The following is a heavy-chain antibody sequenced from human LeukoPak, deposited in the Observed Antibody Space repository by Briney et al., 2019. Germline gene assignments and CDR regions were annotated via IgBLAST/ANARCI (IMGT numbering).Heavy chain of an antibody. CDR1: GYTFTSYD. CDR3: ARGSPGPPDIVVVVAAKLWYGMDV. Sequence: ASVKVSCKASGYTFTSYDINWVRQATGQGLEWMGWMNPNSGNTGYAQKFQGRVTMTRNTSISTAYMELSSLRSEDTAVYYCARGSPGPPDIVVVVAAKLWYGMDVWGQGTTVTVSS. D-gene: IGHD2-15*01. V-gene: IGHV1-8*01. CDR2: MNPNSGNT. J-gene: IGHJ6*02.